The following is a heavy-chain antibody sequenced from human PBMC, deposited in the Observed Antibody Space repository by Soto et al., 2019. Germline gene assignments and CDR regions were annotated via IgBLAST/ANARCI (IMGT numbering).Heavy chain of an antibody. Sequence: QVQLVQSGAEVMKPGASVKVSCKASGYTFTRYSMHWVRQAPGQRLEWMGWINAGNGNTKYSQKFQGRVTVTRDTSASTAYMEMSSLRSEDTAVYYCARVVHLFGEWYFDYWGQGTLVTVSS. D-gene: IGHD3-10*01. CDR3: ARVVHLFGEWYFDY. CDR1: GYTFTRYS. V-gene: IGHV1-3*01. J-gene: IGHJ4*02. CDR2: INAGNGNT.